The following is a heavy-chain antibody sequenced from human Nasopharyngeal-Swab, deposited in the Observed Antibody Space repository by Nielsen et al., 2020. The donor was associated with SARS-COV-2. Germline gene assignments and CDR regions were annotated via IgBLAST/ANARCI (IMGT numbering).Heavy chain of an antibody. CDR1: GGSFSGYY. V-gene: IGHV4-34*01. CDR3: ARGRLRYFDWLPRGGYWFDP. D-gene: IGHD3-9*01. CDR2: INHSGST. Sequence: GSLRLSCAVYGGSFSGYYWSWIRQPPGKGLEWIGEINHSGSTNYNPSLKSRATISVDTSKNQFTLKLSSVTAADTAVYYCARGRLRYFDWLPRGGYWFDPWGQGTLVTVSS. J-gene: IGHJ5*02.